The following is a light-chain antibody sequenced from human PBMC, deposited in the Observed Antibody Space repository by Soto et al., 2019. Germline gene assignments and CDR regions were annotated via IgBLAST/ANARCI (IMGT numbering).Light chain of an antibody. CDR2: KVS. V-gene: IGKV2-30*01. CDR1: QSLVYSDGHTY. Sequence: DVVMTQSPLSLPVTLGQPASISCRSSQSLVYSDGHTYLNWFQQRPGQSPRRLIYKVSNRDSGIPDRFSGSGSGTDFTLKISRVEAEDVGVYYCMQGTHLPLTFGGGTKVEIK. CDR3: MQGTHLPLT. J-gene: IGKJ4*01.